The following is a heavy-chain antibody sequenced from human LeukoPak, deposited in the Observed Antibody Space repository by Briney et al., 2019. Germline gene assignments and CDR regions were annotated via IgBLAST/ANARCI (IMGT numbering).Heavy chain of an antibody. CDR1: GFTFGDYA. CDR2: IRSKAYGGTT. D-gene: IGHD5-12*01. J-gene: IGHJ4*02. Sequence: GGSLRLSCTASGFTFGDYAMSWVRQAPGKGLEWVGFIRSKAYGGTTEYAASVKGRFTISRDDSKSIAYLQMNSLKTEDTAVYYCTRGRGYSGYDRGENYWGQGTLVTVSS. CDR3: TRGRGYSGYDRGENY. V-gene: IGHV3-49*04.